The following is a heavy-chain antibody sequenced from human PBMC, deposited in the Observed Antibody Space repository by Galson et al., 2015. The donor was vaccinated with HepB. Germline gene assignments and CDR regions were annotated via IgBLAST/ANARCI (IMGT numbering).Heavy chain of an antibody. CDR1: GGTFSSYA. J-gene: IGHJ6*02. D-gene: IGHD3-10*01. CDR2: IIPIFGIA. V-gene: IGHV1-69*13. CDR3: ARDPGEEEPNRSGSYNYYGMDV. Sequence: SVKVSCKASGGTFSSYAISWVRQAPGQGLEWMGGIIPIFGIASYAQKFQGRVTITADESTSTAYMELSSLRSEDTAVYYCARDPGEEEPNRSGSYNYYGMDVWGQGTTVTVSS.